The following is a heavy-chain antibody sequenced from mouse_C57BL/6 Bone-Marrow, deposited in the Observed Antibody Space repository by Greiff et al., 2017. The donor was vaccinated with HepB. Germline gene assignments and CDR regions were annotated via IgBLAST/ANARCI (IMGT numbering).Heavy chain of an antibody. J-gene: IGHJ2*01. Sequence: QVQLQQPGAELVKPGASVKMSCKASGYTFTSYWITWVKQRPGQGLEWIGDIYPGSGSTNSNEKFKSKATLTVDTSSSTAYMQLSILTSEDSAVYYCASGFITTSSEYFDYWGQGTTLTVSS. CDR2: IYPGSGST. CDR3: ASGFITTSSEYFDY. V-gene: IGHV1-55*01. D-gene: IGHD1-1*01. CDR1: GYTFTSYW.